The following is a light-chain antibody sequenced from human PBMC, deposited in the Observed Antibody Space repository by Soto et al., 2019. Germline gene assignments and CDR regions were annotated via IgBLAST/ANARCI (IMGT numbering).Light chain of an antibody. Sequence: QSVLAQPPSVSGAPGQRVSISCAGTSSNIGAGYDVHWYQQFPGTAPKLLMSSNNNRPPGVPDRFSGSKSGTSASLAITGLQAEDEADYYCQSYDTTLSGRVFGGGIKVTVL. J-gene: IGLJ3*02. V-gene: IGLV1-40*01. CDR1: SSNIGAGYD. CDR3: QSYDTTLSGRV. CDR2: SNN.